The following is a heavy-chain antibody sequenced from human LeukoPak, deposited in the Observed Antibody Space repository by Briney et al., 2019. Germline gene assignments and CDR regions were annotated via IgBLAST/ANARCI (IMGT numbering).Heavy chain of an antibody. CDR3: ARGRGEQRLDAFEY. J-gene: IGHJ4*02. Sequence: SGGSLGLSCAASGFTFSNYDMHWVRQAPGKGLECVSVIAVTGETQYSGSVKGRFTLARENDKNSLYLQMNSLRAEDTAVYYCARGRGEQRLDAFEYLGQGTPVTVSS. D-gene: IGHD6-25*01. CDR2: IAVTGET. V-gene: IGHV3-13*01. CDR1: GFTFSNYD.